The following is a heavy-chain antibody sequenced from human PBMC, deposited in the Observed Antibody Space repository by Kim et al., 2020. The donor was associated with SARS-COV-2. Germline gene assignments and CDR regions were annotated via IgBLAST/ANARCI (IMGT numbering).Heavy chain of an antibody. CDR3: ARDIVSTGVFDY. CDR2: ISTNTGDT. J-gene: IGHJ4*02. V-gene: IGHV1-18*01. Sequence: ASVKVSCKASGYRFSSYGINWVRQAPGQGLEWMGWISTNTGDTNYAQKFQGRVSMTTETSTSTAYMELRSLRSDDTAVYYCARDIVSTGVFDYWGQGTRVTVSS. D-gene: IGHD5-12*01. CDR1: GYRFSSYG.